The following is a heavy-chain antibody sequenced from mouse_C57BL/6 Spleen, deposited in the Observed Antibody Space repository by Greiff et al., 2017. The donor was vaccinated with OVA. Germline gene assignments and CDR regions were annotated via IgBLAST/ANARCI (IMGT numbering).Heavy chain of an antibody. CDR3: ARTLYDYYAYFDY. CDR2: IDPSDSYT. V-gene: IGHV1-50*01. D-gene: IGHD2-4*01. J-gene: IGHJ2*01. CDR1: GYTFTSYW. Sequence: QVQLQQPGAELVKPGASVKLSCKASGYTFTSYWMQWVKQRPGQGLEWIGEIDPSDSYTNYNQKFKGKATLTVDTSSSTAYMQLSSLTSEDSAVYYCARTLYDYYAYFDYWGQGTTLTVSS.